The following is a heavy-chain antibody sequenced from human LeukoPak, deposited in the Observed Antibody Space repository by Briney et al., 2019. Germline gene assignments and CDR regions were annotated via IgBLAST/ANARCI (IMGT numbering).Heavy chain of an antibody. CDR1: GGTFSSYA. V-gene: IGHV1-69*05. CDR2: IIPIFGTA. D-gene: IGHD2-15*01. Sequence: ASVKVSCKASGGTFSSYAISWVRQAPGQGLEWMGGIIPIFGTANYAQKFQGRVTITTDESTSTAYMELSSLRSEDTAVYYCVVQGRYCSGGSCYYFDYWGQGTLVTVSS. J-gene: IGHJ4*02. CDR3: VVQGRYCSGGSCYYFDY.